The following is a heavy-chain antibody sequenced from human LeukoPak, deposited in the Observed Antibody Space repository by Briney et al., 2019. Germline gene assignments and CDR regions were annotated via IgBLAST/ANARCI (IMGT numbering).Heavy chain of an antibody. D-gene: IGHD1-26*01. CDR3: ARGYIGNSGRYYYYYMDV. CDR1: DYSISSGYH. CDR2: ISRSGST. J-gene: IGHJ6*03. Sequence: SETLSLTCAVSDYSISSGYHWGWIRQPPEKGLEWIGSISRSGSTYYSPSLKRRVTMSVDSSKNEFSLNLSSVTAADTAVYYCARGYIGNSGRYYYYYMDVWGKGTTITVSS. V-gene: IGHV4-38-2*01.